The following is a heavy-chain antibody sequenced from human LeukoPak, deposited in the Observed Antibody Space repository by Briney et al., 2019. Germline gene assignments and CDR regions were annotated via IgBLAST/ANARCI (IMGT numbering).Heavy chain of an antibody. CDR1: GGPFSGYY. V-gene: IGHV4-34*01. Sequence: SETLSLTCAVYGGPFSGYYWSWIRQPPGKGLEWIGEINHSGSTNYNPSLKSRVTISVDTSKNQFSLKLSSVTAADTAVYYCARNRCSGGSCYLRAYYFDYWGQGTLVTVSS. D-gene: IGHD2-15*01. J-gene: IGHJ4*02. CDR3: ARNRCSGGSCYLRAYYFDY. CDR2: INHSGST.